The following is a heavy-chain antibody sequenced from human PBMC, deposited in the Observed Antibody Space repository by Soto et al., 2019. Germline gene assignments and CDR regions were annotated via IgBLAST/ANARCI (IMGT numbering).Heavy chain of an antibody. D-gene: IGHD2-15*01. V-gene: IGHV3-23*03. J-gene: IGHJ4*02. CDR2: IDLGGTTT. Sequence: GGSLRLSCAASGFSFSDFSMNWVRQSPGKGLEWVAFIDLGGTTTYYRESVKGRFTVSKDKSKQTVYLQMNSLRVEDAAVYYCAKDRVPDGIYSFDYWGQGALVTVSS. CDR1: GFSFSDFS. CDR3: AKDRVPDGIYSFDY.